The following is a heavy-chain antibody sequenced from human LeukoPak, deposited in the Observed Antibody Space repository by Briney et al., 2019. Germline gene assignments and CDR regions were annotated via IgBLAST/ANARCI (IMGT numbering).Heavy chain of an antibody. J-gene: IGHJ4*02. D-gene: IGHD3-10*01. CDR3: ASWGQDYYGSVFFDY. Sequence: GASVKVSCKASGYTFTCYYMHWVRQAPGQGLEWMGRINPNSGGTNYAQKFHGRVTMTRDTSISTAYMELSRLRSDDTAVYYCASWGQDYYGSVFFDYWGQGTLVTVSS. CDR1: GYTFTCYY. V-gene: IGHV1-2*06. CDR2: INPNSGGT.